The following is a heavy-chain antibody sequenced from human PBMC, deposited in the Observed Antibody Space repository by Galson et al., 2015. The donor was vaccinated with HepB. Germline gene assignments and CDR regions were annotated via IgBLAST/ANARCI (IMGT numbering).Heavy chain of an antibody. D-gene: IGHD3-22*01. Sequence: LRLSCAASGFTFSSYAMHWVRQAPGKGLEWVAVISYDGSNKYYADSVKGRFTISRDNSKNTLYLQMNSLRAGDTAVYYCARGVTMIVVAGDAFDIWGQGTMVTVSS. CDR3: ARGVTMIVVAGDAFDI. CDR2: ISYDGSNK. J-gene: IGHJ3*02. CDR1: GFTFSSYA. V-gene: IGHV3-30*04.